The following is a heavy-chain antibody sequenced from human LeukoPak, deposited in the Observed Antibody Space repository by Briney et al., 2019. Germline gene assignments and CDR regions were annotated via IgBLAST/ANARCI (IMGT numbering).Heavy chain of an antibody. V-gene: IGHV3-48*02. CDR2: ISSDSRTI. J-gene: IGHJ4*02. Sequence: GGSLRLSCAASGFTFRSYSMNWVRQARGKGLEWVSYISSDSRTIYYADSVKGRFTISRDNAKNSLYLQMKSLRDEDTAVYYCARYGSGTSYITNYFDYWGQGTLVTVSS. CDR1: GFTFRSYS. CDR3: ARYGSGTSYITNYFDY. D-gene: IGHD3-10*01.